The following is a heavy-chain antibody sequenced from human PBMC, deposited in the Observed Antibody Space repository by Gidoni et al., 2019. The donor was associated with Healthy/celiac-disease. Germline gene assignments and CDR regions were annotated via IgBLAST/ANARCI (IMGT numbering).Heavy chain of an antibody. V-gene: IGHV3-23*01. CDR1: GFTFNSSV. D-gene: IGHD6-19*01. Sequence: EVQLLESGGDLIQPGGSLRLSCAASGFTFNSSVMSWVRQAPGKGLEWVSTVSGSGTGTNYADSVEGRFTISRDNSKNTLYLQMNSLRAEDTAVYYCAKDQAVAGTFDYWGQGTLVTVSS. CDR2: VSGSGTGT. CDR3: AKDQAVAGTFDY. J-gene: IGHJ4*02.